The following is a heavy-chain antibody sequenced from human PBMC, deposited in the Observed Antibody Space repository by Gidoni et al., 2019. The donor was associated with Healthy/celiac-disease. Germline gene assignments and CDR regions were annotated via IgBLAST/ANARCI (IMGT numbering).Heavy chain of an antibody. J-gene: IGHJ5*02. CDR2: IRAYNGNT. Sequence: QVQLVQSGAEVKKPGASVKVSCKASGYTFTSYGISWVRQAPGQGLEWMGWIRAYNGNTNYAQKLQGRVTMTTDTSTSTAYMELRSLRSDDTAVYYCARLRLGYCSGGSCYSGWFDPWGQGTLVTVSS. D-gene: IGHD2-15*01. CDR3: ARLRLGYCSGGSCYSGWFDP. V-gene: IGHV1-18*01. CDR1: GYTFTSYG.